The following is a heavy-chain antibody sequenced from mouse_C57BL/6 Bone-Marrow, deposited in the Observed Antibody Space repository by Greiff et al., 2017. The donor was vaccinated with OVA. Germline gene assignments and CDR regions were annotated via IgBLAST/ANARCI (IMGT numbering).Heavy chain of an antibody. CDR1: GYTFTSYW. J-gene: IGHJ4*01. Sequence: VQLQQPGTELVKPGASVKLSCKASGYTFTSYWMHWVKQRPGQGLEWIGNINPSNGGTNYNEKFKSKATLTVDKSSSTAYMQLSSLTSEDSAVYYCTRWPQLTFYAMDYWGQGTSVTVSS. V-gene: IGHV1-53*01. CDR3: TRWPQLTFYAMDY. D-gene: IGHD3-3*01. CDR2: INPSNGGT.